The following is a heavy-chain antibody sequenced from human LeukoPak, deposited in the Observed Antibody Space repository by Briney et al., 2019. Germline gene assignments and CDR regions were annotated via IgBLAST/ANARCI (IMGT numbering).Heavy chain of an antibody. CDR2: ISGSGGST. J-gene: IGHJ4*02. CDR1: GLTFSSYA. CDR3: AKSRRDYVWGSYPDSY. D-gene: IGHD3-16*02. Sequence: GGSLRLSCAASGLTFSSYAMSWVRQAPGKGLEWVSAISGSGGSTYYADSVKGRFTISRDNSKNTLYLQMNSLRAEDTAVYYCAKSRRDYVWGSYPDSYWGQGTLVTVSS. V-gene: IGHV3-23*01.